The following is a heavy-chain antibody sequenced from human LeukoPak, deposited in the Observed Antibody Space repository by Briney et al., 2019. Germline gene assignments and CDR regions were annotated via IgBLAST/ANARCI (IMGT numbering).Heavy chain of an antibody. J-gene: IGHJ4*02. V-gene: IGHV7-4-1*02. CDR2: INTNTGNP. CDR3: ARSGRGTYYYFDL. D-gene: IGHD1-26*01. Sequence: GASVKVSCKASGYTFTDYYIHWVRQAPGQGLEWMGWINTNTGNPAYAQGFTGRFVFSLDTSVSTAYLQISSLKADDTAVYYCARSGRGTYYYFDLWGQGTLLTVSS. CDR1: GYTFTDYY.